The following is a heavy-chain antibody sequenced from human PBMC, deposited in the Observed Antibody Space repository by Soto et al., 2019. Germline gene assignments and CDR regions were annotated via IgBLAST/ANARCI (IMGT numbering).Heavy chain of an antibody. CDR2: IYYRGNT. CDR1: NGSVSSDPFY. J-gene: IGHJ6*02. Sequence: SDTLSLTCTVSNGSVSSDPFYWTWIRQHPGKGLEWIGYIYYRGNTYYHPSLKSRVTISVDTSKSQFSLKLTSVTAADRAVYYCARGRGYSYGHGVRYYYYYGMDVWGQGTTVTVSS. CDR3: ARGRGYSYGHGVRYYYYYGMDV. V-gene: IGHV4-31*03. D-gene: IGHD5-18*01.